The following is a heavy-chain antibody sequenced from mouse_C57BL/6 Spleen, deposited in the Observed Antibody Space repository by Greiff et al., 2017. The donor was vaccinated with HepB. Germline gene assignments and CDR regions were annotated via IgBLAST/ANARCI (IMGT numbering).Heavy chain of an antibody. D-gene: IGHD2-3*01. J-gene: IGHJ4*01. Sequence: VKLQESGAELVMPGASVKLSCKASGYTFTSYWMHWVKQRPGQGLEWIGEIDPSDSYTNYNQKFKGKSTLTVDKSSSTAYMQLSSLTSEDSAVYYCARDGGAMDYWGQGTSVTVSS. CDR1: GYTFTSYW. CDR2: IDPSDSYT. CDR3: ARDGGAMDY. V-gene: IGHV1-69*01.